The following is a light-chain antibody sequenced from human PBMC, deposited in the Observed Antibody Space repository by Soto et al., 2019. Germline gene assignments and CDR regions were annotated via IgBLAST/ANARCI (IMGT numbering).Light chain of an antibody. CDR1: ETISKNF. CDR3: QQYIRAPVT. J-gene: IGKJ4*01. V-gene: IGKV3-20*01. CDR2: GAS. Sequence: IVLTQSPGTLSLSPGERATLSCRASETISKNFLAWYQQKPGQAPSLLVYGASNRATGISDRFSGSGSGTDFTLTISRLEPEDFAVYYCQQYIRAPVTFGGGTKVEI.